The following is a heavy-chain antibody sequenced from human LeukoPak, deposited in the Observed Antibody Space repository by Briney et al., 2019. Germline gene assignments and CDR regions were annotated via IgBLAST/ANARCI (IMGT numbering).Heavy chain of an antibody. CDR3: ARGSSGWSPGAFDL. CDR1: GFTFSSYA. CDR2: ISGSGGST. D-gene: IGHD6-19*01. Sequence: PSGGSLRLSCAASGFTFSSYAMSWVRQAPGKGLEWVSAISGSGGSTYCADSVKGRFTISRDNSKNTLYLQMNSMRAEDTALYYCARGSSGWSPGAFDLWGQGTRVTVSS. J-gene: IGHJ3*01. V-gene: IGHV3-23*01.